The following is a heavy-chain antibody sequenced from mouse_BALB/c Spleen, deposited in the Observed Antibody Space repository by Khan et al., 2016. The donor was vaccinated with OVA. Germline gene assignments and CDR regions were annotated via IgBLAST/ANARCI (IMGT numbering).Heavy chain of an antibody. D-gene: IGHD2-13*01. V-gene: IGHV3-2*02. CDR1: GYSITSDYA. J-gene: IGHJ3*01. CDR2: ISYSGTT. CDR3: ARSPDGDYAWFAY. Sequence: EVQLQESGPGLVKPSQSLSLTCTVTGYSITSDYAWNWIRQFPGNKLEWMGYISYSGTTTYNPSLKSRIPITRDTSKNPFFLQLNSVTTEDTATYYCARSPDGDYAWFAYWGQGTLVTVSA.